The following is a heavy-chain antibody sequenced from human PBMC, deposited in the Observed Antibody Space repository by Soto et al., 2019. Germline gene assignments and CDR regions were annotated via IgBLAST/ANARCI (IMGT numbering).Heavy chain of an antibody. CDR1: GYTLTELS. D-gene: IGHD2-15*01. V-gene: IGHV1-24*01. Sequence: ASVKVSCKVSGYTLTELSMHWVRQAPGKGLEWMGGFDPEDGETIYAQKFQGRVTMTEDTSTDTAYMELSSLRSEDTAVYYCATYYGYCSGGSCRDYWGQGTLVTVSS. CDR3: ATYYGYCSGGSCRDY. CDR2: FDPEDGET. J-gene: IGHJ4*02.